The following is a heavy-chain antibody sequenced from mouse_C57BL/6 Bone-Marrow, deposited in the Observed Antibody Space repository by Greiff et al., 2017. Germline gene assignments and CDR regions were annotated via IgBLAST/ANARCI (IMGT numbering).Heavy chain of an antibody. CDR1: GFNFKDDY. Sequence: VQLQQSGAELVRPGASVKLSCTASGFNFKDDYMHWVKQRPEQGLEWIGWIDPENGDTEYASKFQGKATITADTSSNTAYLQLSSLTSEDTAVYYCTTHDGYSYYFDYWGQGTTLTVSA. D-gene: IGHD2-3*01. CDR3: TTHDGYSYYFDY. J-gene: IGHJ2*01. V-gene: IGHV14-4*01. CDR2: IDPENGDT.